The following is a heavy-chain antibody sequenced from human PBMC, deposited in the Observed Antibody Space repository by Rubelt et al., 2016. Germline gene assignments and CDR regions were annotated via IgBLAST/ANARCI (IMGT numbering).Heavy chain of an antibody. CDR1: GGSFSGYY. V-gene: IGHV4-34*01. Sequence: QVQLQQWGAGLLKPSETLSLTCAVYGGSFSGYYWSWIRQPPGKGLEWIGEINHSGSTNYNPSLKSRVTISVDTSKTQCSLKLGSGTAADTAVYYCARGRARAAAAPRRLWFDPWGQGTLVTVSS. J-gene: IGHJ5*02. CDR3: ARGRARAAAAPRRLWFDP. D-gene: IGHD6-13*01. CDR2: INHSGST.